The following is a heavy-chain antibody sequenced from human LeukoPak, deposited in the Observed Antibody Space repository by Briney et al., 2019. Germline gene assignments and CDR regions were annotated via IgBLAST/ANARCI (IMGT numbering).Heavy chain of an antibody. CDR3: ARMNYYGSGSPNWFDP. Sequence: ASVKVSCKASGYTFTSYDINWVRQATGQGLEWIGWMSPNSGNTGYAQKFQGRLTITRNTSISTAYMELSSVRSEDTAVYYCARMNYYGSGSPNWFDPWGQGTLVTVSS. CDR1: GYTFTSYD. V-gene: IGHV1-8*03. CDR2: MSPNSGNT. J-gene: IGHJ5*02. D-gene: IGHD3-10*01.